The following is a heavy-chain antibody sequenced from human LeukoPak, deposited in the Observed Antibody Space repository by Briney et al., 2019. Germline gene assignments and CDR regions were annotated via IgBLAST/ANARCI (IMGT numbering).Heavy chain of an antibody. D-gene: IGHD5-24*01. CDR1: GGTFSSYA. V-gene: IGHV1-69*13. CDR2: IIPIFGTA. J-gene: IGHJ4*02. CDR3: ARVVRRDGYNGDY. Sequence: ASVKVSCKASGGTFSSYAISWVRQAPGQGLEWMGGIIPIFGTANYAQKFQGRVTITADESTSTAYMELSSLRSEDTAVYYCARVVRRDGYNGDYWGQGTLVTVSS.